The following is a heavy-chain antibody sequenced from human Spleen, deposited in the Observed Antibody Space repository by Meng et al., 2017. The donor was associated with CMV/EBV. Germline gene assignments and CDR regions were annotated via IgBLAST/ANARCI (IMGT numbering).Heavy chain of an antibody. CDR1: GFTFSSYW. V-gene: IGHV3-7*01. Sequence: GGSLRLSCAASGFTFSSYWMSWVRQAPGKGLEWVANIKQDGSEKYYVDSVKGRFTISRDNAKNSLYLQMNSLRAEDTAVYYCARDLGCSDSGCYPRGWFDPWGQGTLVTVSS. CDR3: ARDLGCSDSGCYPRGWFDP. J-gene: IGHJ5*02. CDR2: IKQDGSEK. D-gene: IGHD2-2*01.